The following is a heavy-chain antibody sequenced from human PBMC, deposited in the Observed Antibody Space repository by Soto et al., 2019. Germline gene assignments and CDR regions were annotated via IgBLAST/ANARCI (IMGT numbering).Heavy chain of an antibody. Sequence: SETLSLTCTVSGGSISSYYWSWIRQPPGKGLEWIGYIYYSGSTNYNPSLKSRVTISVDTSKNQFSLKLSSVTAADTAVYYCARGYTSRFDPWGQGTLVTVSS. CDR3: ARGYTSRFDP. V-gene: IGHV4-59*01. J-gene: IGHJ5*02. CDR2: IYYSGST. CDR1: GGSISSYY. D-gene: IGHD1-20*01.